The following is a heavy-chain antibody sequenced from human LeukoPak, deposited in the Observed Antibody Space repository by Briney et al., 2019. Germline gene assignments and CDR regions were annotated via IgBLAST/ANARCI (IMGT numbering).Heavy chain of an antibody. CDR2: INPNNGDT. V-gene: IGHV1-2*02. D-gene: IGHD3-3*01. CDR3: ARGFDFWSGYPFPH. J-gene: IGHJ1*01. CDR1: GYTFTGAY. Sequence: ASVKVSCKASGYTFTGAYIHWVRQAPGQGLEWMGWINPNNGDTKFAQKFQGRVTMTRDTSISTAYMELSSLRSDDTAVYYCARGFDFWSGYPFPHWGQGTLVTVSS.